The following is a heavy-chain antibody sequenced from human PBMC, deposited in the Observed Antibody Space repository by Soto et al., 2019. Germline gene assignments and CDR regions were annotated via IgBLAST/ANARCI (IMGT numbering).Heavy chain of an antibody. CDR3: AKLQGNCTNGVFLRTYGMAV. CDR1: GLTFSDYY. Sequence: QVQLVESGGGLVKPGVSLRLSFTASGLTFSDYYMSWIRQVPGKGLEWLTYITNSGRYIYYADCVKSRFTISRDNAKNSLYLQMSGLRAADTAVYYCAKLQGNCTNGVFLRTYGMAVWGQGTTVPVSS. V-gene: IGHV3-11*01. D-gene: IGHD2-8*01. J-gene: IGHJ6*02. CDR2: ITNSGRYI.